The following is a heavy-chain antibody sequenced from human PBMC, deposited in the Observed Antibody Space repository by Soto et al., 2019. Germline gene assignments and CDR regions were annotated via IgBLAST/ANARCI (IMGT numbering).Heavy chain of an antibody. J-gene: IGHJ4*02. CDR3: ASSMVRGVIPY. D-gene: IGHD3-10*01. Sequence: QEQLQESGPGLVKPSQTLSLTCTVSGGSISSGDYYWRWIRQPPGKGLEGIGYIYYSGSTYYNPSLKSRVTISVDTSKNQFSLKLSSVTAADTAVYYCASSMVRGVIPYWGQGTLVTVSS. V-gene: IGHV4-30-4*01. CDR2: IYYSGST. CDR1: GGSISSGDYY.